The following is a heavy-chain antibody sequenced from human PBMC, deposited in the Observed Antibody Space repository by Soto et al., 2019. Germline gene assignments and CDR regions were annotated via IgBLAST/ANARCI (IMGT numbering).Heavy chain of an antibody. CDR3: ASGGGYCSGGSCYRDY. D-gene: IGHD2-15*01. Sequence: GESLKISCKGSGYSFTSYWIGWVRQMPGKGLEWMGIIYPGDSDTRYSPSFQGQVTISADKSINTAYLQLSSLKASDTAMYYCASGGGYCSGGSCYRDYWGQGTLVTVSS. J-gene: IGHJ4*02. V-gene: IGHV5-51*01. CDR2: IYPGDSDT. CDR1: GYSFTSYW.